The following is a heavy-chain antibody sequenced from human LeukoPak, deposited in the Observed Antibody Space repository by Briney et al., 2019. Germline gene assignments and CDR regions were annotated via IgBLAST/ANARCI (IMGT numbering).Heavy chain of an antibody. CDR3: ARGPTRYYFDY. CDR2: IYYSGRT. J-gene: IGHJ4*02. CDR1: GGSISSYY. V-gene: IGHV4-59*01. D-gene: IGHD5-12*01. Sequence: PSETLSLTCTVSGGSISSYYCSWIRQPPGKGLEWIGYIYYSGRTNYNPSLKSRVTMSVDTSKNQFSLKLSSVTAADTASYYCARGPTRYYFDYWGQGTLVTVSS.